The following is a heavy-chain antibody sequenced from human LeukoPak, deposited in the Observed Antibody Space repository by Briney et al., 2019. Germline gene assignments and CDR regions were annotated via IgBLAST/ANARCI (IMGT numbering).Heavy chain of an antibody. D-gene: IGHD5-12*01. CDR1: GFTFSSYG. J-gene: IGHJ6*03. V-gene: IGHV3-30*18. CDR2: ISYDGSNK. Sequence: GGSLRLSCAASGFTFSSYGMHWVRQAPGKGLEWVAVISYDGSNKYYADSVKGRFTISRDNSKNTLCLQMNSLRAEDTAVYYCAKDGLPGYYYYMDVWGKGTTVTVSS. CDR3: AKDGLPGYYYYMDV.